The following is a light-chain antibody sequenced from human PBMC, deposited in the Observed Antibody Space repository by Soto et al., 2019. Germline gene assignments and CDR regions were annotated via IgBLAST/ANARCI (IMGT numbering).Light chain of an antibody. J-gene: IGKJ1*01. V-gene: IGKV1-39*01. CDR2: AAS. CDR3: QQSYTILWT. CDR1: QSISSY. Sequence: DIQMTQSPSSLSASVGDRVTITCRASQSISSYLNWYQQKPVKAPKLLVYAASSLQSGVPSRFSGGGSGTDFTLTIASLQPEDFATYYCQQSYTILWTFGQGTKVEI.